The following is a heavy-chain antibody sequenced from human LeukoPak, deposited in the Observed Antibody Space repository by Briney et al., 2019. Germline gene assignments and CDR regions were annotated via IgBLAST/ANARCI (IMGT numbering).Heavy chain of an antibody. V-gene: IGHV4-4*07. D-gene: IGHD3-10*01. CDR3: ARKRLWFGGDPNAFDI. CDR1: GGSISGYY. J-gene: IGHJ3*02. Sequence: SETLSLTCTVSGGSISGYYWSWIRQPAGKGLEWIGRIYTTGSTNYNPSLKSRVTISVDTSKNQFSLKLSSVTAADTAVYYCARKRLWFGGDPNAFDIWGQGTMVTVSS. CDR2: IYTTGST.